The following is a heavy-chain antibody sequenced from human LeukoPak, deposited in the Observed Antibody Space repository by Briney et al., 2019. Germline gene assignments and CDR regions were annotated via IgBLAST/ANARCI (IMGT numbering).Heavy chain of an antibody. CDR3: ARCTTLDFWSGYLWLGFDP. Sequence: SQTLSLTCAISGDSVSSNSAAWNWIRQSPSRGLEWLGRTYYRSKWYNDYAVSVKSRITINPDTSKNQFSLQLNSVTPEDTAVYYCARCTTLDFWSGYLWLGFDPWGQGTLVTVSS. CDR1: GDSVSSNSAA. D-gene: IGHD3-3*01. V-gene: IGHV6-1*01. J-gene: IGHJ5*02. CDR2: TYYRSKWYN.